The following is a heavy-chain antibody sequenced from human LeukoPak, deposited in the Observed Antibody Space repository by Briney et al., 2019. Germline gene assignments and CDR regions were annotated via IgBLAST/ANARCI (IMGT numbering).Heavy chain of an antibody. CDR1: VGSISSYY. CDR3: ARDMSYAFFDY. CDR2: IYISGST. V-gene: IGHV4-4*07. Sequence: PSETLSLTCTVSVGSISSYYWSWIRQPAGKGLEWIGRIYISGSTNYNPSLKSRVTMSIDTSKNHFSLKLSSVTAADTAVYYCARDMSYAFFDYWGQGTLVTVSS. D-gene: IGHD1-26*01. J-gene: IGHJ4*02.